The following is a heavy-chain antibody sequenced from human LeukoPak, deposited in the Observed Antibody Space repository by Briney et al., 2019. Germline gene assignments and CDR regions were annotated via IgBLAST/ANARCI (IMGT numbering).Heavy chain of an antibody. V-gene: IGHV3-30-3*01. CDR3: ARSVVVVATYYYGMDV. CDR2: ISYDGSNK. J-gene: IGHJ6*02. D-gene: IGHD2-15*01. Sequence: PGGSLRLSCAASGFTFSSYAMHWVRQAPGKGLEWVAVISYDGSNKYYADSVKGRFTISRDNSKNTLYLQMNSLRAEDTAVYYCARSVVVVATYYYGMDVWGQGTTVTVSS. CDR1: GFTFSSYA.